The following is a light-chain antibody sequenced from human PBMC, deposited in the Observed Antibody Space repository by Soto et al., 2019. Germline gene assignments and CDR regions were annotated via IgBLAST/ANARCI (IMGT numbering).Light chain of an antibody. Sequence: EKVMTQSPATLSVSPGERVTLSCRVSQSVSTHLAWYQQKPGQAPRLLIYDASNRATGIPARFSGSGSGTDFTLTISSLEPEDFAVYYCQQRSNWPPITFGQGTRLEIK. CDR1: QSVSTH. J-gene: IGKJ5*01. CDR3: QQRSNWPPIT. CDR2: DAS. V-gene: IGKV3-11*01.